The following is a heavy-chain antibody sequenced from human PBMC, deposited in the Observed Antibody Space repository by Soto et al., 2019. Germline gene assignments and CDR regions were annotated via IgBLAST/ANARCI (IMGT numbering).Heavy chain of an antibody. Sequence: TSETLSLTCTVSGDSISNYYWTWIRQPPGKGLEWIGYIYYSASTNYNSSLKSRVTMSVDTSKNQFSLKFNSVTAADTAVYYCAREGYNFGPFDYWGQGALVTVSS. CDR3: AREGYNFGPFDY. CDR2: IYYSAST. V-gene: IGHV4-59*01. CDR1: GDSISNYY. D-gene: IGHD5-18*01. J-gene: IGHJ4*02.